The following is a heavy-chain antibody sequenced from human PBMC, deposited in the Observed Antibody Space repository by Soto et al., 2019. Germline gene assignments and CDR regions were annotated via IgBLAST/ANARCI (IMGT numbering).Heavy chain of an antibody. V-gene: IGHV1-18*04. D-gene: IGHD1-20*01. CDR1: GYTFTSYG. CDR2: ISAYNGNT. CDR3: ARDSRVITGTIFDY. J-gene: IGHJ4*02. Sequence: ASVKVSCKASGYTFTSYGSSWVRQAPGQGLEWMGWISAYNGNTNYAQKLQGRVTMTTDTSTSTAYMELRSLRSDDKAVYYCARDSRVITGTIFDYWGQGTLVTVSS.